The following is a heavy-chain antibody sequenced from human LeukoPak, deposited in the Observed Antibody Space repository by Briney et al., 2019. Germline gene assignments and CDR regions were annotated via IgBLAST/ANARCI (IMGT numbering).Heavy chain of an antibody. V-gene: IGHV1-18*01. CDR2: ISAYNGNT. CDR3: ARGYDFWSGYYFVGSDQFDY. CDR1: GYTFTSYG. Sequence: ASVKVSCKASGYTFTSYGISWVRQAPGQGLEWMGWISAYNGNTNYAQKLQGRVTMTTDTSTSTAYMELRSLRSDDTAVYYCARGYDFWSGYYFVGSDQFDYWGQGTLVTVSS. D-gene: IGHD3-3*01. J-gene: IGHJ4*02.